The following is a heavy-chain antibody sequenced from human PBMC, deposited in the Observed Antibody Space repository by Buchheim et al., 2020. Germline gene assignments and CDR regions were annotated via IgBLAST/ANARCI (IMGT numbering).Heavy chain of an antibody. D-gene: IGHD4-23*01. CDR1: GFSVSDHY. CDR3: AREDFGGSFDY. CDR2: SRNKANSFIT. J-gene: IGHJ4*02. Sequence: EVQLVESGGGLVQPGGSLRLSCAASGFSVSDHYMDWVRQAPGKGLEWVGRSRNKANSFITHYAASVKGRFTISRDASKKSVDLQMNSLKTEDTAVYFCAREDFGGSFDYWGQG. V-gene: IGHV3-72*01.